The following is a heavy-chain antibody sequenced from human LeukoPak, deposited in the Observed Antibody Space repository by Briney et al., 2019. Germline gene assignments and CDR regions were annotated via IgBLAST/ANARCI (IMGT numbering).Heavy chain of an antibody. CDR3: AIRTRGGGNLHDAFDI. D-gene: IGHD4-23*01. J-gene: IGHJ3*02. CDR2: ITSSSTYI. Sequence: KTGGSLRLSCAVSGFTFSSYTMNWVRQAPGKGLEWVSSITSSSTYIYYADSVKGRFTISRDNAKNSLYLQMNSLRAEDTAVYYCAIRTRGGGNLHDAFDIWGQGTMVTVSS. V-gene: IGHV3-21*01. CDR1: GFTFSSYT.